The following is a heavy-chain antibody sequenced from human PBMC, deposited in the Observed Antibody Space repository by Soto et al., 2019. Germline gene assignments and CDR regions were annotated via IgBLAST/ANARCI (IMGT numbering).Heavy chain of an antibody. CDR3: ARVVPAASVFWFDP. CDR2: IIPILGIA. J-gene: IGHJ5*02. V-gene: IGHV1-69*02. Sequence: ASVKVSCKASGGTFSSYTISWVRQAPGQGLEWMGRIIPILGIANYAQKFQGRVTITADKSTSTAYMELSSLRSEDTAVYYCARVVPAASVFWFDPWGQGTLVTVSS. CDR1: GGTFSSYT. D-gene: IGHD2-2*01.